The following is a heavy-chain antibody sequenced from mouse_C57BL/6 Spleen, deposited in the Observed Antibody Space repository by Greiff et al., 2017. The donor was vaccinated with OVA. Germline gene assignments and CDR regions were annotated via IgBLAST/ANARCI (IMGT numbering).Heavy chain of an antibody. J-gene: IGHJ4*01. CDR2: FYPGSGSI. Sequence: QVQLKESGAELVKPGASVQLSCKASGYTFTEYTIHWVKQRSGQGLEWLGWFYPGSGSIMYNEKFKDKATLTADKSSSTVYMELSRLTSEDSAVYFCARHEENYYGSSYAMDYWGQGTSVTVSS. CDR3: ARHEENYYGSSYAMDY. CDR1: GYTFTEYT. D-gene: IGHD1-1*01. V-gene: IGHV1-62-2*01.